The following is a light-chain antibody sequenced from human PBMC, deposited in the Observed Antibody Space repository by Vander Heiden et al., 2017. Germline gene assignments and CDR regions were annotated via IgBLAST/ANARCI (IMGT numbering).Light chain of an antibody. J-gene: IGLJ2*01. Sequence: QSVLTKPPSVSGAPGQRVTISCTGSSSNIGAGLDIHWYRHFPGTAPKLLIYGNFKRPSGVPDRFSGSKSGTSASLAVTGLQAEDEADYYCQSYDNSLKSVVFGGGTKLTVL. CDR1: SSNIGAGLD. CDR2: GNF. CDR3: QSYDNSLKSVV. V-gene: IGLV1-40*01.